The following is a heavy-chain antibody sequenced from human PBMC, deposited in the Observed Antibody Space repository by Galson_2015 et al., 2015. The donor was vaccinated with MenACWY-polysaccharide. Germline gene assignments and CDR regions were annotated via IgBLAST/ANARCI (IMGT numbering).Heavy chain of an antibody. Sequence: SVKVSCKASGYTFTSYDINWVRQTTGQGLEWMGWMNPNSGNTGYAQKFQGRVTMTRNTSISIAYMELNSLRSEDTAVYYCARGGKHYYDSSGYLNWFDPWGQGTLVTVSS. V-gene: IGHV1-8*01. CDR2: MNPNSGNT. CDR1: GYTFTSYD. J-gene: IGHJ5*02. CDR3: ARGGKHYYDSSGYLNWFDP. D-gene: IGHD3-22*01.